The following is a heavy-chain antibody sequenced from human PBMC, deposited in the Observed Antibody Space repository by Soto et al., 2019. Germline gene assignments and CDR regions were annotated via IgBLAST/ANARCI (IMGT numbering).Heavy chain of an antibody. CDR1: GGSISSYY. CDR3: ARYGGYCSSTSCYFAEYFQH. Sequence: PSETLSLTCTVSGGSISSYYWSWIRQPPGKGLEWIGYIYYSGSTNYNPSLKSRVTISVDTSKNQFSLKLSSVTAADTAVYYCARYGGYCSSTSCYFAEYFQHWGQGTLVTVSS. J-gene: IGHJ1*01. CDR2: IYYSGST. D-gene: IGHD2-2*01. V-gene: IGHV4-59*08.